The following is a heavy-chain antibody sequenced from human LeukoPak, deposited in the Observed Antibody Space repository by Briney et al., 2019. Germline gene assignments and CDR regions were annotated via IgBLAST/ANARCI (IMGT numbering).Heavy chain of an antibody. CDR2: IRSDGINK. Sequence: GGSLRLSCAASGFTFSTYGMHWVRQAPGKGLEWVAFIRSDGINKYYADSVKGRFTISRDNSKNTLYLQMNSLRPEDTAVYYWAKGIKTALWGGGQGTLVTVSS. D-gene: IGHD2/OR15-2a*01. CDR1: GFTFSTYG. J-gene: IGHJ4*02. CDR3: AKGIKTALWG. V-gene: IGHV3-30*02.